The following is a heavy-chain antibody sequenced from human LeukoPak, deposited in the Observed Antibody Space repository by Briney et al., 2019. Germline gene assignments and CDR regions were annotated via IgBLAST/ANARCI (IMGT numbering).Heavy chain of an antibody. CDR2: ISAYNGNT. D-gene: IGHD3-10*01. CDR1: GYTFTSYG. V-gene: IGHV1-18*04. J-gene: IGHJ4*02. Sequence: GASVKVSCKASGYTFTSYGISWVRQAPGQGLEWMGWISAYNGNTNYAQKLQGRVTMTTDTSTSTAYMGLRSLRSDDTAVYYRAREGLVWFGESTESFFDYWGQGTLVTVSS. CDR3: AREGLVWFGESTESFFDY.